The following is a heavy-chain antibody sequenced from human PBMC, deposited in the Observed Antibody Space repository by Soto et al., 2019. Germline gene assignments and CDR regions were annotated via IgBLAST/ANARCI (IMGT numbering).Heavy chain of an antibody. CDR2: ISAYNGNT. V-gene: IGHV1-18*01. J-gene: IGHJ5*02. CDR3: ARDGGEYYYGSGSFDP. Sequence: ASVKVSCKASGYTFTSYGISWVRQAPGQGLEWMGWISAYNGNTNYAQKLQGRVTMTTDTSTSTAYMELRSLRSDDTAVYYCARDGGEYYYGSGSFDPWGQGTLVTAPQ. D-gene: IGHD3-10*01. CDR1: GYTFTSYG.